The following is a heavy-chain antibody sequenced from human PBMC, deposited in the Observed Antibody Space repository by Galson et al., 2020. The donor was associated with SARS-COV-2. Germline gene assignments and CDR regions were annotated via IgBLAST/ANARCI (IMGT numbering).Heavy chain of an antibody. D-gene: IGHD1-26*01. J-gene: IGHJ3*02. V-gene: IGHV3-21*01. CDR3: ARVLIVGAISGGAFDI. CDR2: ISSSSSYI. Sequence: GESLKISCAASGFTFSSYSINWVRQAPGKGLEWVSSISSSSSYIYYADSVKGRFTISRDNAKNSLYLQMNSLRAEDTAVYYCARVLIVGAISGGAFDIWGQGTMVTVSS. CDR1: GFTFSSYS.